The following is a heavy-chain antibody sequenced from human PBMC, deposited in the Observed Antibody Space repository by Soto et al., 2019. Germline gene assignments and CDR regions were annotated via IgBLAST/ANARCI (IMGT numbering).Heavy chain of an antibody. Sequence: EVYLVESGGGLVQPGGSLRLSCEASGFMFRNYWMNWVRQAPGKGLQWVANIKEDGGDKSYVDSVKGRFTISRDNAKNSLYLQMNSLRDEDTAVYYCGRVSGYGDAVDPWGQGTLVIVSS. D-gene: IGHD4-17*01. CDR1: GFMFRNYW. CDR2: IKEDGGDK. CDR3: GRVSGYGDAVDP. V-gene: IGHV3-7*03. J-gene: IGHJ5*02.